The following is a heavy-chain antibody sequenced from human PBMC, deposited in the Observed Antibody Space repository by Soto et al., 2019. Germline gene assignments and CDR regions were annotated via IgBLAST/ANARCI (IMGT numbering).Heavy chain of an antibody. D-gene: IGHD3-10*01. V-gene: IGHV3-48*02. CDR1: GFTFNSYS. CDR3: ARAGYYGAGILL. CDR2: ISSSSSTI. J-gene: IGHJ4*02. Sequence: EVQLVESGGGLVQPGGSLRLSCAASGFTFNSYSMNWVRQAPGKGLEWVSYISSSSSTIYYADSVKGRFTISRDNAKNSLDPQMNSLRDEDTAVYYCARAGYYGAGILLWGQGPLVTVSS.